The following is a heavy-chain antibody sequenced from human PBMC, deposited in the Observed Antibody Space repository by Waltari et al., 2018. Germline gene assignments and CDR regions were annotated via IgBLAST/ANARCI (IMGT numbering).Heavy chain of an antibody. CDR1: GDFLSVAH. V-gene: IGHV4-59*08. J-gene: IGHJ4*02. CDR2: LRNTGST. Sequence: HVQLQESGPGLVKPSETLSLTCTVSGDFLSVAHWTWLRQAPGKGLEWIAYLRNTGSTKRNPSLESRVTISADTSKKQFTLRLTSVTAADTAVYYCARLPTKYYDSLGWGFFDQWGQGILVTVSS. D-gene: IGHD3-22*01. CDR3: ARLPTKYYDSLGWGFFDQ.